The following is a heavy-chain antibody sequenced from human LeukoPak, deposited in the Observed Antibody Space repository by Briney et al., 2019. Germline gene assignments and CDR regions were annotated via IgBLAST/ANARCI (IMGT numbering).Heavy chain of an antibody. CDR1: GYTFTSYD. V-gene: IGHV1-8*01. Sequence: ASLKVSCKASGYTFTSYDINWVRQATGQGLEWMGWMNPNSGNTGYAQKFQGRVTMTRNTSISTAYMELSSLRSEDTAVYYCARVVGITSADGMDVWGQGTTVTVSS. CDR3: ARVVGITSADGMDV. CDR2: MNPNSGNT. J-gene: IGHJ6*02. D-gene: IGHD2-2*01.